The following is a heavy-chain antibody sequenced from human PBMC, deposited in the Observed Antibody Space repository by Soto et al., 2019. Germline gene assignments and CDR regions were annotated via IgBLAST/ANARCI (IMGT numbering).Heavy chain of an antibody. D-gene: IGHD2-15*01. V-gene: IGHV4-31*03. CDR1: GGSINTGGYY. CDR2: IFYTGTA. Sequence: QVQLQESGPGLVKPSQTLSLTCTVSGGSINTGGYYWGWIRHLPGEGLEWIGHIFYTGTAYYNPSLRSRVTVSIDTSANQFSLQMYSVTAADTAMYYCARRLDDTPETFFNWFDPWGQGILVTVSS. J-gene: IGHJ5*02. CDR3: ARRLDDTPETFFNWFDP.